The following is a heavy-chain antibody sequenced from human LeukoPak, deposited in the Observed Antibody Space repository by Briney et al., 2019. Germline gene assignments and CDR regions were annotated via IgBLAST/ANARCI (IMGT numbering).Heavy chain of an antibody. V-gene: IGHV3-7*01. CDR3: ARGPPTTYFDWEFDY. Sequence: TGGSLRLSCAASGFTFTTYWMSWVRQAPGKGLEWVANIKQDGTEKYYVDSVKGRLTISRDNAKNSLYLQMNSLRVEDTAVYYCARGPPTTYFDWEFDYWGQGTLVTVSS. CDR2: IKQDGTEK. CDR1: GFTFTTYW. D-gene: IGHD3-9*01. J-gene: IGHJ4*02.